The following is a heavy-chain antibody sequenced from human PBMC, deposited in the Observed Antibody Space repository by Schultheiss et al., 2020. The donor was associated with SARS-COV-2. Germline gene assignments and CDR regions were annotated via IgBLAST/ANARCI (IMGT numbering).Heavy chain of an antibody. CDR3: ARDVLAEVCSSTSCQYYYYMDV. CDR1: GGTFSSYT. Sequence: SVKVSCKASGGTFSSYTISWVRQAPGQGLEWMGRIIPIFGTANYAQKFQGRVTITADESTSTAYMELSSLRSEDTAVYYCARDVLAEVCSSTSCQYYYYMDVWGKGTTVTVSS. J-gene: IGHJ6*03. CDR2: IIPIFGTA. V-gene: IGHV1-69*13. D-gene: IGHD2-2*01.